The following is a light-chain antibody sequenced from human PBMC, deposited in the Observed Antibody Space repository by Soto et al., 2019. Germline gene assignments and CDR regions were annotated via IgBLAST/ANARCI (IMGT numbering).Light chain of an antibody. CDR2: GAS. Sequence: EIVLTQSPGTLSLSPGERATLSCRASQSVSSSYLAWYQQKPGQAPRLLIYGASNRATGIPDRFSSSGSGTDFTLTISRLEPEDCEIYYCQQYGSSPYTFGQGTKLEIK. CDR1: QSVSSSY. J-gene: IGKJ2*01. CDR3: QQYGSSPYT. V-gene: IGKV3-20*01.